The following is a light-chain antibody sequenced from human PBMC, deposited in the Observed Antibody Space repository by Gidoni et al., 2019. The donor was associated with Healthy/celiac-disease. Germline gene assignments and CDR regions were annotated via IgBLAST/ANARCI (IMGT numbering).Light chain of an antibody. J-gene: IGLJ1*01. CDR3: QAWDSSTYV. CDR2: QDI. CDR1: KLGDKY. Sequence: SYELTQPTSVSVSPGQPASITCSGDKLGDKYACWYQQKPGPSPVLVIYQDIKRPSGIPERFSCSNSGNTATLTISGTQAMDEADYYCQAWDSSTYVFGTGTKVTVL. V-gene: IGLV3-1*01.